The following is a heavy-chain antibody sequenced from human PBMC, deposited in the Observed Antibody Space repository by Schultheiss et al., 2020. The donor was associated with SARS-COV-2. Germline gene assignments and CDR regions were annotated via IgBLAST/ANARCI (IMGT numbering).Heavy chain of an antibody. CDR1: GFTFDDYA. CDR2: ISGSGGST. J-gene: IGHJ3*01. CDR3: TRLSTAAWD. V-gene: IGHV3-23*01. Sequence: GESLKISCAASGFTFDDYAMHWVRQAPGKGLEWVSAISGSGGSTYYADSVKGRFTISRDNSKNTLYLQMNSLKTEDTAVYYCTRLSTAAWDWGQGTMVTVSS. D-gene: IGHD6-25*01.